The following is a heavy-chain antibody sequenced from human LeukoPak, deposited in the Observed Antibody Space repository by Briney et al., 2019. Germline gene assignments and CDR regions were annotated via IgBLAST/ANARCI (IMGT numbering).Heavy chain of an antibody. CDR3: ARSENVWGSYRSPIGY. D-gene: IGHD3-16*02. J-gene: IGHJ4*02. CDR2: INPNSGDT. Sequence: GASVKVSCKASGYTFTGYYMHWVRQAPGQGLEWMGWINPNSGDTNYAQKLQGRVTMTTDTSTSTAYMELRSLRSDDTAVYYCARSENVWGSYRSPIGYWGQGTLVTVSS. V-gene: IGHV1-2*02. CDR1: GYTFTGYY.